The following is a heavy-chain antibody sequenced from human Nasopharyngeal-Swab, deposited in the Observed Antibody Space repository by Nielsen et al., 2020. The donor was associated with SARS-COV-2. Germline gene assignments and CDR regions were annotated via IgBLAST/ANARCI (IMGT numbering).Heavy chain of an antibody. V-gene: IGHV7-4-1*02. J-gene: IGHJ5*02. CDR2: INTNTGNP. CDR3: ARDRLWFGGNWFDP. D-gene: IGHD3-10*01. Sequence: ASVKVSCKASGYTFTSYDINWVRQAPGQGLEWMGWINTNTGNPTYAQSFTGRFVFSLDTSVSTAYLQISSLKAEDTAVYYCARDRLWFGGNWFDPWGQGTLVTVSS. CDR1: GYTFTSYD.